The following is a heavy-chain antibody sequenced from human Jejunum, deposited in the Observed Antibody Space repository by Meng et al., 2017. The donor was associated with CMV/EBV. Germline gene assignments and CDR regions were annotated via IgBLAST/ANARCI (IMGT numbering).Heavy chain of an antibody. D-gene: IGHD3-3*01. J-gene: IGHJ6*02. V-gene: IGHV3-7*01. CDR2: VNQDGGET. CDR3: ARVEDFGSAHYGMDV. Sequence: CTVSRYWLAGVRQAPGKGPEWVANVNQDGGETYYVDSVKGRFTVSRDNAKNSLSLQMNSLRAEDTAVYYCARVEDFGSAHYGMDVWGQGTAVTVSS. CDR1: CTVSRYW.